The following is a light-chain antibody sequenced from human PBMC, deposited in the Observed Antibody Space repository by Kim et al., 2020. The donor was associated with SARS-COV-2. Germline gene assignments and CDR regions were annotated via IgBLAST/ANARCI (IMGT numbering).Light chain of an antibody. CDR2: GAS. CDR3: QQYGSSPYT. CDR1: QSVSRRY. J-gene: IGKJ2*01. V-gene: IGKV3-20*01. Sequence: LSPGESATLSCRASQSVSRRYLAWYQQKPGQAPRLLIYGASSRATGIPDRFSGSGSGTDFTLTISRLEPEDFAVYYCQQYGSSPYTFGQGTKLEI.